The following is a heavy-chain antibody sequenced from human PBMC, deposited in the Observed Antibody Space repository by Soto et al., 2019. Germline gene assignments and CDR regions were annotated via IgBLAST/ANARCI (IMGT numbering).Heavy chain of an antibody. J-gene: IGHJ5*02. CDR2: IIPIFGTA. CDR1: GGTFSSYA. V-gene: IGHV1-69*12. D-gene: IGHD6-19*01. Sequence: QVQLVQSGAEVKKPGSSVKVSCKASGGTFSSYAISWVRQAPGQGLEWMGGIIPIFGTANYAQKFQGRVTITADESKSTAYMELGSLRSEDTAVYHCARGGEQWLVQDWFDPWGQGTLVTVSS. CDR3: ARGGEQWLVQDWFDP.